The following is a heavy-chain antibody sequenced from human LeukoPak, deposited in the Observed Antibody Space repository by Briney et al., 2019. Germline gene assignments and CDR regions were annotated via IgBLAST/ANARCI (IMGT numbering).Heavy chain of an antibody. J-gene: IGHJ3*02. CDR2: ISSSSNYI. Sequence: GGSLRLPCGASGFTFSSYNLNWVRQAPGKGLEWVSSISSSSNYIYYADSLKGRFTISRDNAKNSLYLQMNSLRAEDTALYYCAKETATFDIWGQGTMVTVSS. CDR1: GFTFSSYN. V-gene: IGHV3-21*04. CDR3: AKETATFDI.